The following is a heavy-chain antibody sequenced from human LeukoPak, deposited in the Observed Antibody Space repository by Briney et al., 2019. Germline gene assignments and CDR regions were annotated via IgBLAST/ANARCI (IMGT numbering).Heavy chain of an antibody. J-gene: IGHJ4*02. CDR3: ARGTGSLDY. Sequence: SQTLSLTCVISGDGVSSKSASWNWIRHSPSRGLEWLGRTYSRSKWFNDYAVSVKSRITINPDTSKNQFSLHLMSVTPDDTAVYYCARGTGSLDYWGQGTLVSVSS. CDR2: TYSRSKWFN. D-gene: IGHD1-26*01. V-gene: IGHV6-1*01. CDR1: GDGVSSKSAS.